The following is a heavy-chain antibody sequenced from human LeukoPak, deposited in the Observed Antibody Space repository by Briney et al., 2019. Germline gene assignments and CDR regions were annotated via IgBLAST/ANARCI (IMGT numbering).Heavy chain of an antibody. D-gene: IGHD5-18*01. V-gene: IGHV3-53*04. CDR2: IYSGGST. Sequence: GGSLRLSCAASGFTVSSNYMSWVRQAPGTGLEWVSVIYSGGSTYYADSVKGRFTISRHNSKNTLYLQMNSLRAEDTAVYYCARGASTAMVDYWGQGTLVTVSS. CDR1: GFTVSSNY. J-gene: IGHJ4*02. CDR3: ARGASTAMVDY.